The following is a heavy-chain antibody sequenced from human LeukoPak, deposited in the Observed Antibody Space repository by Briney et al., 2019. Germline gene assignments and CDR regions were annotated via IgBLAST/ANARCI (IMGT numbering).Heavy chain of an antibody. V-gene: IGHV4-59*01. CDR1: GGSISSYY. CDR2: IYYSWST. D-gene: IGHD2-15*01. Sequence: PSETLSLTCTVSGGSISSYYWSWIRQPPGKGLEWIGYIYYSWSTNYNPSLKSRVTISVDTPKNQFSLKLSSVTAADTAVYYCARAKMVAAIDYWGQGTLVTVSS. J-gene: IGHJ4*02. CDR3: ARAKMVAAIDY.